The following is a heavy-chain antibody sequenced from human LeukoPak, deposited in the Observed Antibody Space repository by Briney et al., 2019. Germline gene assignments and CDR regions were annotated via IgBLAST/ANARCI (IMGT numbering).Heavy chain of an antibody. CDR3: AAIVVVVAATGNWFDP. CDR1: GFTFSSYS. V-gene: IGHV3-21*01. J-gene: IGHJ5*02. D-gene: IGHD2-15*01. CDR2: TSSSSSYI. Sequence: GGSLRLSCAASGFTFSSYSMNWVRQAPGKGLEWVSSTSSSSSYIYYADSVKGRFTISRDNAKNSLYLQMNSLRAEDTAVYYCAAIVVVVAATGNWFDPWGQGTLVTVSS.